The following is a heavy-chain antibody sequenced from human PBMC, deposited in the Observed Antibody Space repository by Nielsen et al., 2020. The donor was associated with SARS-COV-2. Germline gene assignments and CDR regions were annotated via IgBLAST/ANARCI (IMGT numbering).Heavy chain of an antibody. Sequence: LRLSCTVSGGSISSYYWSWIRQPPGKGLEWIGYIYYSGSTNYNPSLKSRVTISVDTSKNQFSLKLSSVTAADTAVYYCATSDYDAFDIWGQGTTVTVSS. J-gene: IGHJ3*02. V-gene: IGHV4-59*01. CDR1: GGSISSYY. CDR3: ATSDYDAFDI. D-gene: IGHD4-17*01. CDR2: IYYSGST.